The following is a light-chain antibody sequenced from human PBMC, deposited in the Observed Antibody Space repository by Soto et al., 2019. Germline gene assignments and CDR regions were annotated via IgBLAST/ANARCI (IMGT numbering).Light chain of an antibody. Sequence: QSVLTQPPSVSGAPGQRVTISCTGSSSNIGAGYDVHWYQQLPGTAPKLLIYGNSNRPSGVPDRFSGSKSGTSASLAITGLQPLDEADYSCHSYYSSLSVVFARGTKLTLL. CDR2: GNS. V-gene: IGLV1-40*01. J-gene: IGLJ2*01. CDR1: SSNIGAGYD. CDR3: HSYYSSLSVV.